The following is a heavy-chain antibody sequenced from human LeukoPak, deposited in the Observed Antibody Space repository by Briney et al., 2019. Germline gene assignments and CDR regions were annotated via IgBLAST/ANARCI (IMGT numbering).Heavy chain of an antibody. J-gene: IGHJ4*02. V-gene: IGHV3-23*01. Sequence: PGGSLRLSCAASGFIFSTYAMSWVRQAPGKGLEWVSGISGDGVSTYYADSVKGRFTISRDDSKNTLYLQMNTLRAEDTAVYFCAKRSRYSSSSVDCWGQGTLVTVSS. CDR2: ISGDGVST. CDR3: AKRSRYSSSSVDC. CDR1: GFIFSTYA. D-gene: IGHD6-6*01.